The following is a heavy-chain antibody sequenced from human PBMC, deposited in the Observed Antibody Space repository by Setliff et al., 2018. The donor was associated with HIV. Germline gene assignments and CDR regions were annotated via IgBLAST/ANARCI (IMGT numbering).Heavy chain of an antibody. Sequence: GGSLRLSCAASGFTLSNTYMAWVRQAPGKRPEWVSTLYGSGDSYHADSVKGRFTLSRDTSKNTMYLQMNSLRREDTAVYYCARVLPYNSALDDWGQGTLVTVSS. CDR2: LYGSGDS. J-gene: IGHJ4*02. V-gene: IGHV3-66*02. CDR3: ARVLPYNSALDD. D-gene: IGHD6-25*01. CDR1: GFTLSNTY.